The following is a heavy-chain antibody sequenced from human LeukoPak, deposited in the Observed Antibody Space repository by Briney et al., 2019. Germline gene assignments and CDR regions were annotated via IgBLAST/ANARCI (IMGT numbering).Heavy chain of an antibody. CDR3: ARALYSSGWVDY. J-gene: IGHJ4*02. Sequence: AGGSLRLSCAASGFTFNSYAMHWVCQAPGKGLEWVAVISYDGSNKYYADSVKGRFTISRDNSKNTLYLQMNSLRAEDTAVYYCARALYSSGWVDYWGQGTLVTVSS. CDR2: ISYDGSNK. V-gene: IGHV3-30-3*01. CDR1: GFTFNSYA. D-gene: IGHD6-19*01.